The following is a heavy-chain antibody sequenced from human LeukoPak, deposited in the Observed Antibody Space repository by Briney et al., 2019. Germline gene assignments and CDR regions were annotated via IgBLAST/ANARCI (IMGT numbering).Heavy chain of an antibody. CDR1: GGSISSGDYY. V-gene: IGHV4-30-4*01. Sequence: TSETLSLTCTVSGGSISSGDYYWSWIRQPPGKGLEWIGYIYYSGSTYYIPSLKSRVTISVDTSKNQFSLKLSSVTAADTAVYYCAREGPRYYYDSGCWGQGTLVTVSS. J-gene: IGHJ4*02. D-gene: IGHD3-22*01. CDR2: IYYSGST. CDR3: AREGPRYYYDSGC.